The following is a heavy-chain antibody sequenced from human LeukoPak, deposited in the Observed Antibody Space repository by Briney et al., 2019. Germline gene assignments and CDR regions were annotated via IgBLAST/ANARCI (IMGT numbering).Heavy chain of an antibody. V-gene: IGHV5-51*01. Sequence: GESLKISCQGSGYSFTSYWIGWVRQMPGKGLEWMAIIYPGDSDTRYSPSFQGQVTISADKSISTAFRQWSSLKASDTAMYYCAGPGSCWFRFDYWGQGTLVTVSS. J-gene: IGHJ4*02. D-gene: IGHD6-19*01. CDR3: AGPGSCWFRFDY. CDR1: GYSFTSYW. CDR2: IYPGDSDT.